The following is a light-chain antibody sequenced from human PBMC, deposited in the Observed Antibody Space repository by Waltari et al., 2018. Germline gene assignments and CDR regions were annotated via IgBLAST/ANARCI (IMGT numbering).Light chain of an antibody. Sequence: DIVMTQSPLSLAVTPGEPASISCRSSQSLLHRNGYNYLDWYLQKPGQSPQLLIYLGSSWASGVPDRLSGSGSGTDFTLKISRVEAEDVGVYYCMQAQQTHTFGQGTKLEIK. CDR1: QSLLHRNGYNY. CDR3: MQAQQTHT. J-gene: IGKJ2*01. V-gene: IGKV2-28*01. CDR2: LGS.